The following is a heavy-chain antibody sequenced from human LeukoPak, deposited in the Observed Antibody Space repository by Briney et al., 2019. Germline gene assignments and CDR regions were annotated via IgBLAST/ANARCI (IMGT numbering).Heavy chain of an antibody. CDR2: MYYSGST. J-gene: IGHJ5*02. V-gene: IGHV4-59*08. CDR3: ARQPGDYGDYPTWDWFDH. Sequence: SETLSLTCTVSGGSISSYYWSWLREPPGKGLEWGGYMYYSGSTNYNPSLKILVTISVDTSKNQFSLKLSSLSAPDTAVYYCARQPGDYGDYPTWDWFDHWGQGTLVTVSS. CDR1: GGSISSYY. D-gene: IGHD4-17*01.